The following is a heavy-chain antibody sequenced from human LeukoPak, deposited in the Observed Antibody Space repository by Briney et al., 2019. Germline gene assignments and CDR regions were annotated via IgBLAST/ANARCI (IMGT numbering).Heavy chain of an antibody. CDR2: IYYSGST. CDR1: GGSISSYY. V-gene: IGHV4-59*01. D-gene: IGHD7-27*01. J-gene: IGHJ5*02. Sequence: SETLSLTCTASGGSISSYYWSWIRQPPGKGLEWIGYIYYSGSTNYNPSLKSRVTISVDTSKNQFSLKLSSVTAADTAVYYCAAWGASSDPWGQGTLVTVSS. CDR3: AAWGASSDP.